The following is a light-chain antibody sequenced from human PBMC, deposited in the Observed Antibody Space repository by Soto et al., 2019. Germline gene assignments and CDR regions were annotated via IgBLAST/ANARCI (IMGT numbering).Light chain of an antibody. J-gene: IGLJ2*01. Sequence: QSVLTQPASVSGSPGQSITISCTGTSSDVGSYNLVSWYQQHPGKVPKLMISEVTKRPSGVSNRFSGSESGNTASLTISGLQAEDEADYYCCSYAGSGTYVVFGGGTKLTVL. V-gene: IGLV2-23*02. CDR1: SSDVGSYNL. CDR3: CSYAGSGTYVV. CDR2: EVT.